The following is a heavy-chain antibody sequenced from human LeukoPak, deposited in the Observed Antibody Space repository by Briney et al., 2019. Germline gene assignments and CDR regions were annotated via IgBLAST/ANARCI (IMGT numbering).Heavy chain of an antibody. CDR1: GGSISSYY. CDR3: ATSAAVGGVKWFDP. Sequence: PETLSLTCTVSGGSISSYYWSWIRQTAGKRLEWIGRIYTSGSTDYSPSLRGRVTISVDKSKNHLSLKLNSVTAADTAVYYCATSAAVGGVKWFDPWGQGTLVTVSS. CDR2: IYTSGST. J-gene: IGHJ5*02. V-gene: IGHV4-4*07. D-gene: IGHD6-19*01.